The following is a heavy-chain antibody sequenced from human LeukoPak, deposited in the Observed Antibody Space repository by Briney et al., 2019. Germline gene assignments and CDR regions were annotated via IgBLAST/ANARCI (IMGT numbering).Heavy chain of an antibody. CDR3: ARDGSYGSYYYYGMDV. D-gene: IGHD5-18*01. Sequence: ASVKVSCKASGGTLSSYAISWVRQAPGQGLEWMGGIIPIFGTANYAQKFQGRVTITADESTSTAYMELSSLRSEDTAVYYCARDGSYGSYYYYGMDVWGQGTTVTVSS. V-gene: IGHV1-69*13. CDR2: IIPIFGTA. J-gene: IGHJ6*02. CDR1: GGTLSSYA.